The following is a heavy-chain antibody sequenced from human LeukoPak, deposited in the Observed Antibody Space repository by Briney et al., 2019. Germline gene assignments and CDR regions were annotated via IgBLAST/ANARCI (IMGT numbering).Heavy chain of an antibody. CDR1: GFTFSSYG. CDR3: AKDSKIVGATFRSYHYMDV. J-gene: IGHJ6*03. V-gene: IGHV3-30*02. Sequence: GGSLRLSCAASGFTFSSYGMHWVRQAPGKGLEWVAFIRYDGSNKYYADSVKGRFTISRDNSKNTLYLQMNSLRAEDTAVYYCAKDSKIVGATFRSYHYMDVWGKGTAVTVSS. CDR2: IRYDGSNK. D-gene: IGHD1-26*01.